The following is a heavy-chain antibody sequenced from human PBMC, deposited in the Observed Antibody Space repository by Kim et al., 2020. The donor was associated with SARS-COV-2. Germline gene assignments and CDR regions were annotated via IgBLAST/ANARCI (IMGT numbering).Heavy chain of an antibody. V-gene: IGHV3-11*05. J-gene: IGHJ4*02. CDR3: ARVLYGAGSHYYFDL. Sequence: ADSVRGRSTISRDNAENSLYLQMSTLRAEDTAIYYCARVLYGAGSHYYFDLWGQGTLVTVSS. D-gene: IGHD3-10*01.